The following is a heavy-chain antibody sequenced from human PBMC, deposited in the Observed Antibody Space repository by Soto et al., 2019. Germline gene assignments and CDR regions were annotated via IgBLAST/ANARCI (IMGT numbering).Heavy chain of an antibody. CDR3: ARATMIVWRGNLAPWYYYGMDV. Sequence: PSETLSLTCAVSGGSISSSNWWSWVRQPPGKGLEWIGEIYHSGSTNYNPSLKSRVTISVDKSKNQFSLKLSSVTAADTAVYYCARATMIVWRGNLAPWYYYGMDVWGQGTTVTVSS. D-gene: IGHD3-22*01. CDR2: IYHSGST. J-gene: IGHJ6*02. CDR1: GGSISSSNW. V-gene: IGHV4-4*02.